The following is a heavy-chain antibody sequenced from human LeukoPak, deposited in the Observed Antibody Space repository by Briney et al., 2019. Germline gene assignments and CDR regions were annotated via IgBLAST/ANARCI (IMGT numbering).Heavy chain of an antibody. CDR2: TYQRSKWYN. CDR3: ARSPSPYSSGWYFDY. J-gene: IGHJ4*02. D-gene: IGHD6-19*01. Sequence: SQTLSLTCAISRDSVSINSAAWNWIRQSPSRGREWLGRTYQRSKWYNDYAVSVKSRITINPDISKNQFSLQLNSVTPEDTAVYYCARSPSPYSSGWYFDYWGQGTLVTVSS. CDR1: RDSVSINSAA. V-gene: IGHV6-1*01.